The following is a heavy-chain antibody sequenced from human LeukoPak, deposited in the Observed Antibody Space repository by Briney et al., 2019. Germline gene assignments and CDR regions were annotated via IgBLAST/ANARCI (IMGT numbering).Heavy chain of an antibody. CDR3: ARVVGGSWGLNWFDP. CDR2: IYYSGST. J-gene: IGHJ5*02. CDR1: GGSISSSSYY. V-gene: IGHV4-39*07. Sequence: KSSETLSLTCTVSGGSISSSSYYWGWIRQPPGKGLEWIGSIYYSGSTYYNPSLKSRVTISVDTSKNQFSLKLSSVTAADTAVYYCARVVGGSWGLNWFDPWGQGTLVTVSS. D-gene: IGHD2-15*01.